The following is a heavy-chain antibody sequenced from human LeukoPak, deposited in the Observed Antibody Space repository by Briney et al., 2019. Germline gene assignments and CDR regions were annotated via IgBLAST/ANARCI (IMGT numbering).Heavy chain of an antibody. CDR1: GFTFSSYA. Sequence: GGSLRLSCAASGFTFSSYAMSGVRQAPGKGLEWVSTISNSDNKPYYADSVKGRFTISRDNSKNTLHLQMNSLTAEDTAMYYCAKATGTLGNWGQGTLVTVSS. CDR3: AKATGTLGN. CDR2: ISNSDNKP. D-gene: IGHD1-1*01. J-gene: IGHJ4*02. V-gene: IGHV3-23*01.